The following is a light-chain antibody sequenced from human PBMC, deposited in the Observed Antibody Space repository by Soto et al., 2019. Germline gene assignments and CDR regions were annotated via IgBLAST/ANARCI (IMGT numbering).Light chain of an antibody. Sequence: QSALTQPACVSGSPGQSITISCTGTNSDVGRYKLVSWYQQHPGKAPKLMIFDVTNRPSGVSNRFSGSKSGNTASLTISGLQAEDEADYYCSSYTTSSTLIFGGGTKLTVL. V-gene: IGLV2-14*03. CDR1: NSDVGRYKL. J-gene: IGLJ2*01. CDR2: DVT. CDR3: SSYTTSSTLI.